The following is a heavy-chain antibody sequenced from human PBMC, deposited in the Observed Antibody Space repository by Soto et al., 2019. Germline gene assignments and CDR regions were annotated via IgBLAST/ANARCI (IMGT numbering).Heavy chain of an antibody. CDR2: IWYDGSNK. CDR1: GFTFSSYG. V-gene: IGHV3-33*01. Sequence: PGGSLRLSCAASGFTFSSYGMHWVRQAPGKGLEWVAVIWYDGSNKYYADSVKGRFTISRDNSKNTLYLQMNSLRAEDTAVYYCARDRGYSSSWYQRNSNGMDVWGQGTTVTVSS. CDR3: ARDRGYSSSWYQRNSNGMDV. D-gene: IGHD6-13*01. J-gene: IGHJ6*02.